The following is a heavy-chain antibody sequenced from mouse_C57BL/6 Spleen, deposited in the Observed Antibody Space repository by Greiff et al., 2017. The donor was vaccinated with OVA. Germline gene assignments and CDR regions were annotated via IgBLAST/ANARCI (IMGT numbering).Heavy chain of an antibody. J-gene: IGHJ4*01. CDR2: INPNNGGT. V-gene: IGHV1-22*01. Sequence: EVQLKESGPELVKPGASVKMSCKASGYTFTDYNMHWVKQSHGKSLEWIGYINPNNGGTSYNQKFKGKATLTVNKSSSTAYMELRSLTSEDSAVYYCARADDYEGDYAMDYWGQGTSVTVSS. CDR1: GYTFTDYN. D-gene: IGHD2-4*01. CDR3: ARADDYEGDYAMDY.